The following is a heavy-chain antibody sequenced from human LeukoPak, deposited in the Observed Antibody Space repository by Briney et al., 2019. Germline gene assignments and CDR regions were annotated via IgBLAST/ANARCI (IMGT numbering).Heavy chain of an antibody. CDR1: GGSSSGYY. D-gene: IGHD3-22*01. V-gene: IGHV4-34*01. CDR3: ARVVSYYYYYGMDV. CDR2: INHSGST. Sequence: IPSETLSLTCAVYGGSSSGYYWSWIRQPPGKGLEWIGEINHSGSTNYNPSLKSRVTISVDTSKNQFSLKLSSVTAADTAVYYCARVVSYYYYYGMDVWGKGTTVTVSS. J-gene: IGHJ6*04.